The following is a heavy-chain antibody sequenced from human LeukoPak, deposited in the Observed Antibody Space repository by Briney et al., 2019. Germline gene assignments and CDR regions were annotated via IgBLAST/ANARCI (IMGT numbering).Heavy chain of an antibody. J-gene: IGHJ4*02. D-gene: IGHD5-12*01. Sequence: TGGSLRLSCAASGFIFSDYYMDWVRQAPGKGLEWVARTRNKADSHTTEYAASVKGRFSISRDDSKNSMYLQMNSLKTEDTAVYYCARTRGYSGYDCYWGQGTLVIVSS. CDR2: TRNKADSHTT. CDR1: GFIFSDYY. CDR3: ARTRGYSGYDCY. V-gene: IGHV3-72*01.